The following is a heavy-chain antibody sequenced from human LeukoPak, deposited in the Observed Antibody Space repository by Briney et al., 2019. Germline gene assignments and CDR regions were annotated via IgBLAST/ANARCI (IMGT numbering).Heavy chain of an antibody. CDR3: ARDRPAPEAGWFDP. J-gene: IGHJ5*02. CDR2: FKTSGTI. Sequence: PSQTLSLTCTVSGGSLSSGPYHWSWLRQPAGKGLEWIGRFKTSGTINYNPSLKSRLTISVDTSRNQFSLKMRSVTAADTAVYYCARDRPAPEAGWFDPWGQGTLVTVSS. CDR1: GGSLSSGPYH. V-gene: IGHV4-61*02.